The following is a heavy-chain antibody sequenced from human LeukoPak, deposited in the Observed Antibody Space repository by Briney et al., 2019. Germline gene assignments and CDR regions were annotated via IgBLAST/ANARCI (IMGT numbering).Heavy chain of an antibody. V-gene: IGHV6-1*01. CDR3: ARDPSGGFRWYFDL. D-gene: IGHD2-15*01. J-gene: IGHJ2*01. Sequence: SQTLSLTCAISGDSVSGSSATWNWIRQSPSRGLEWLGRAYYKSKWYYDYALSVKSRIAISPDTSRTQFSLQLNSVTPEDTAVYYCARDPSGGFRWYFDLWGRGTLVTVSS. CDR1: GDSVSGSSAT. CDR2: AYYKSKWYY.